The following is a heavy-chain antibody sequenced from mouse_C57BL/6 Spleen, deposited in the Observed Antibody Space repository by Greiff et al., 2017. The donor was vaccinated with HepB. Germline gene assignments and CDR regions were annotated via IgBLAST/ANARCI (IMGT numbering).Heavy chain of an antibody. CDR3: AREYYGYRNWFAY. V-gene: IGHV1-53*01. CDR2: INPSNGAT. D-gene: IGHD2-2*01. CDR1: GYTFTSYW. Sequence: QVQLQQPGTELVKPGASVKLSCKASGYTFTSYWMHWVKQRPGQGLEWIGNINPSNGATNYNEKFKGKATLTVDKSSSTSYMQISSLTSEDSAVYYCAREYYGYRNWFAYWGQGTLVTVSA. J-gene: IGHJ3*01.